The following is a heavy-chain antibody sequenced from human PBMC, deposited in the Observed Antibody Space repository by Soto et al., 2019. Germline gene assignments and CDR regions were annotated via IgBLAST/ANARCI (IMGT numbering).Heavy chain of an antibody. CDR3: AQSTGWLGFDF. Sequence: SETLSLTCAVSGGSISSGGYSWSWIRQPPGKGLEWIGHIYHSGTTNYNPSLTSRVIISVDMSKSQVSLKLASVTAADTAVYYCAQSTGWLGFDFWGQGVLVTVSS. V-gene: IGHV4-30-2*02. J-gene: IGHJ4*02. CDR2: IYHSGTT. D-gene: IGHD2-2*01. CDR1: GGSISSGGYS.